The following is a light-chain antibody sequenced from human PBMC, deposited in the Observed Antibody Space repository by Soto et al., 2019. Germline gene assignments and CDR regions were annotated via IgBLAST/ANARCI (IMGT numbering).Light chain of an antibody. CDR3: QQYGGSPIT. CDR1: QSVSRR. J-gene: IGKJ5*01. CDR2: GAS. V-gene: IGKV3-20*01. Sequence: EVVLTQSPGTLSLSPGGRATLPCRASQSVSRRLAWYQQRPGQSPRLLISGASMRASGVPVRFIGSGSGTDFTLTITRLEPEDFAVYYCQQYGGSPITFGLGRRLEIK.